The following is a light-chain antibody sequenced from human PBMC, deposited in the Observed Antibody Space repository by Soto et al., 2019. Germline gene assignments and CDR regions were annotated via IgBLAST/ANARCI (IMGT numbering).Light chain of an antibody. CDR1: SSDVGGYNF. J-gene: IGLJ2*01. CDR2: DVT. CDR3: ASYAGSNIPVL. V-gene: IGLV2-8*01. Sequence: QSVLTQPPSASGSPGQSVTISCTGTSSDVGGYNFVSWYQQHPGNAPKLMIYDVTERPSGVPDRFSGSKSGNTASLTVSGLQGEDEADYYCASYAGSNIPVLFGGGTKLTVL.